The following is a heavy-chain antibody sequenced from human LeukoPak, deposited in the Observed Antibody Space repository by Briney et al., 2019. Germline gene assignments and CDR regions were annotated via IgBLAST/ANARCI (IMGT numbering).Heavy chain of an antibody. CDR3: ATVHCSSTSCPRRLWYFDL. D-gene: IGHD2-2*01. J-gene: IGHJ2*01. Sequence: ASVKVSCKVSGYTLTELSMHWVRQAPGKGLEWMGGFDPEDGETIYAQKFQGRVTMTEDTSTDTAYMELSSLRSEDTAVYYCATVHCSSTSCPRRLWYFDLWGRGTLVTVSS. CDR2: FDPEDGET. V-gene: IGHV1-24*01. CDR1: GYTLTELS.